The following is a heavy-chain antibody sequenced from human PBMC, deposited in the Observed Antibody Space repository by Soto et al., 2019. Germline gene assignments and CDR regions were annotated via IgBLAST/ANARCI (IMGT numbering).Heavy chain of an antibody. CDR1: GFTFSGYG. CDR3: TRSVGGSSYFLSDH. V-gene: IGHV3-30*03. D-gene: IGHD2-15*01. J-gene: IGHJ4*02. CDR2: IANDVSDQ. Sequence: QVQLVESGGGVVQPGRSLRLSCAASGFTFSGYGMQWVRQAPGKGLEWVAVIANDVSDQFYEDSVKGRFIISRDNSNNRLHLEINILSAEDTVMYYCTRSVGGSSYFLSDHWGQGTLVTFSS.